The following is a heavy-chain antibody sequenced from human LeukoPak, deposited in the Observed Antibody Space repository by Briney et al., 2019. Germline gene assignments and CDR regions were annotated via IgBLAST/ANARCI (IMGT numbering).Heavy chain of an antibody. Sequence: GGSLRLSCTASGFTFGDYAMSWVRQAPGKELEWVGFIRSKAYGGTTEYAASVKGRFTISRDDSKSIAYLQMNSLKTEDTAVYYCTRGVYFDYWGQGTLVTVSS. CDR2: IRSKAYGGTT. CDR1: GFTFGDYA. CDR3: TRGVYFDY. D-gene: IGHD2-8*01. J-gene: IGHJ4*02. V-gene: IGHV3-49*04.